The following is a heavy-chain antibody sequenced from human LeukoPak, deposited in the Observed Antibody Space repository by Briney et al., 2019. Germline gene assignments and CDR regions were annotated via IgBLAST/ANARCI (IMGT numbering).Heavy chain of an antibody. J-gene: IGHJ4*02. CDR1: GFTFSSYN. CDR3: ARDLEVAAAPDY. V-gene: IGHV3-21*01. D-gene: IGHD2-15*01. CDR2: ISSSSSYI. Sequence: PGGSLRLSCAASGFTFSSYNMNWVRQAPGKGLEWVSSISSSSSYIYYADSVKGRFTISRDNAKNSLYLQMNSLTAEDTAVYYCARDLEVAAAPDYWGQGTLVTVSS.